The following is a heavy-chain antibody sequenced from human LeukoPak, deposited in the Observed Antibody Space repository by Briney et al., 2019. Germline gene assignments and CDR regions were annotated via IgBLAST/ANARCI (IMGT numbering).Heavy chain of an antibody. Sequence: GGSLRLSCAASGFTFSSYGMHWVRQAPGKGLEWVAVIWYDGSNKYYADSVKGRFTISRDNSKNTLYLQMNSLRAEDTAVYYCAKDPVVVPAGGFFFDYWGQGTLVTVSS. CDR2: IWYDGSNK. V-gene: IGHV3-30*02. CDR3: AKDPVVVPAGGFFFDY. CDR1: GFTFSSYG. D-gene: IGHD2-2*01. J-gene: IGHJ4*02.